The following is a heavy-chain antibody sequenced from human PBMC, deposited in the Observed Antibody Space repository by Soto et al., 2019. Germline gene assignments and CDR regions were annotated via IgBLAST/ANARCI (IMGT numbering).Heavy chain of an antibody. CDR1: GSSLSTDLYS. Sequence: QLHMQESGPGVVQPSETLSLTCSVSGSSLSTDLYSWGWIRQPPGGGLEWVATIDYAGSSGASNTYYNPSLRSRVTIFLGASKNQFYLNLTAVTAADTAIYYCARRNYYDSSWFDFWGQGTPVIVSS. CDR2: IDYAGSSGASNT. J-gene: IGHJ4*02. V-gene: IGHV4-39*01. CDR3: ARRNYYDSSWFDF. D-gene: IGHD3-22*01.